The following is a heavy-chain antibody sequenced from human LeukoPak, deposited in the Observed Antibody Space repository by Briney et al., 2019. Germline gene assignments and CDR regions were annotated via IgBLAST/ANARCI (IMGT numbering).Heavy chain of an antibody. CDR1: GYTCTSYY. CDR2: INPSGGST. J-gene: IGHJ6*03. D-gene: IGHD1/OR15-1a*01. Sequence: ASVKMSCKASGYTCTSYYMHWVRQATGQEREWMGIINPSGGSTSYEPKFQGRVTMTRDTSTSTVYMELSSLRSEDTAVYYCAREGRRFRGTTTPSHYYYYYMDVWGKGTTVTVSS. V-gene: IGHV1-46*01. CDR3: AREGRRFRGTTTPSHYYYYYMDV.